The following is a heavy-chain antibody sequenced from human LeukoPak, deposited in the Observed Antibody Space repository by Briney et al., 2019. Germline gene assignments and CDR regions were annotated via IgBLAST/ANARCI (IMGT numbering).Heavy chain of an antibody. CDR1: GYTFTGYY. V-gene: IGHV1-2*02. J-gene: IGHJ4*02. CDR3: ARDPVDTDMGPGPDY. D-gene: IGHD5-18*01. Sequence: ASVKVSCKASGYTFTGYYMHWVRQAPGQGLEWMGWINPNSGGTNYAQKFQGRVTMTRDMSTSTVYMELSSLRSEDTAVYYCARDPVDTDMGPGPDYWGQGTLVTVSS. CDR2: INPNSGGT.